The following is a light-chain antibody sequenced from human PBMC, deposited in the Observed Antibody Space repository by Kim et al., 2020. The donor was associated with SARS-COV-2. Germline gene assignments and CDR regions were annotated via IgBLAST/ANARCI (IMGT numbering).Light chain of an antibody. CDR1: SSDVGGYNY. Sequence: SALTQPRSVSGSPGQSVTISCTGTSSDVGGYNYVSWYQQHPGKAPKVMIYDVNKRRPGVPDRFSGSKSGNTASLTISGLQADDEADYYCCSYAGTYSWVFGGGTKRTVL. J-gene: IGLJ3*02. CDR3: CSYAGTYSWV. CDR2: DVN. V-gene: IGLV2-11*01.